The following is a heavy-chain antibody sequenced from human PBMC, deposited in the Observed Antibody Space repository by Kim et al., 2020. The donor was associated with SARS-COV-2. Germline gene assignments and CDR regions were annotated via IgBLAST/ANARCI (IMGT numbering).Heavy chain of an antibody. J-gene: IGHJ5*01. Sequence: APVKGRFTISRYDSRNTVYLQMNSLKPEETAVYYCTTDLSLVVVREGDPWGQGTLVTVSS. CDR3: TTDLSLVVVREGDP. D-gene: IGHD2-2*01. V-gene: IGHV3-15*01.